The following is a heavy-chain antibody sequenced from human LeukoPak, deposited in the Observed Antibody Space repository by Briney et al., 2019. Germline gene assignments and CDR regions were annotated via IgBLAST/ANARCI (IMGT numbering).Heavy chain of an antibody. J-gene: IGHJ5*02. D-gene: IGHD3-16*01. V-gene: IGHV4-59*08. CDR3: ARHINYDYVQGSSTTHNWFDP. CDR1: GGSMSSYY. Sequence: SETLSLTCTVSGGSMSSYYWSWIRQPPGKGLEWIGYIYYRGSTNYNPSLKSRVTISVDTSKNQFSLKLSSVTAADAAVYYCARHINYDYVQGSSTTHNWFDPWGQGTLVTVSS. CDR2: IYYRGST.